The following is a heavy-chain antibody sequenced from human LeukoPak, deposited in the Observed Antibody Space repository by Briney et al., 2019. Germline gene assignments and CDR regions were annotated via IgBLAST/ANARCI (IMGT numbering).Heavy chain of an antibody. Sequence: GGSLRLSCAASGFTFSSYSMNWVRQAPGKGLEWVSSISSSSSYIYYADSVKGRFTISRDNAKNSLYLQMNSLRAEDTAVYYCARGVVGAYYFDYWGQGTLVTVSS. CDR2: ISSSSSYI. D-gene: IGHD1-26*01. CDR3: ARGVVGAYYFDY. CDR1: GFTFSSYS. V-gene: IGHV3-21*01. J-gene: IGHJ4*02.